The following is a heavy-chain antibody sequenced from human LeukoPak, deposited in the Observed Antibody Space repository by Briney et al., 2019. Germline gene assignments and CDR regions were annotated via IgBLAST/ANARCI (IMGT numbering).Heavy chain of an antibody. J-gene: IGHJ4*02. CDR2: ISSNGGST. Sequence: PGGSLRLSCAASGFTFSSYAMHWVRQAPGKGLEYVSAISSNGGSTYYADSVKGRFTISRDHSKNTLYLQMNSLRAEDTAVYYCARGYYGLNYFDYWGQGTLVTVSS. CDR1: GFTFSSYA. V-gene: IGHV3-64*04. CDR3: ARGYYGLNYFDY. D-gene: IGHD3-16*01.